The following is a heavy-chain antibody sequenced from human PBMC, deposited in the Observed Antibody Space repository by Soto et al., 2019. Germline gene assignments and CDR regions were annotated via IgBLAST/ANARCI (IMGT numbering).Heavy chain of an antibody. CDR3: VKDFGYYYDYAFDV. V-gene: IGHV3-9*01. J-gene: IGHJ3*01. D-gene: IGHD3-22*01. CDR2: VSWNSEIV. Sequence: EVQLVESGGGLVQPGRSLRLSCEASGFKFGDYAMHWVRQAPGKGLEWVSGVSWNSEIVGYADSVKGRFTISRDNAKNSLYLEMNSLRTEDTALYYCVKDFGYYYDYAFDVWGQGTMVTVSP. CDR1: GFKFGDYA.